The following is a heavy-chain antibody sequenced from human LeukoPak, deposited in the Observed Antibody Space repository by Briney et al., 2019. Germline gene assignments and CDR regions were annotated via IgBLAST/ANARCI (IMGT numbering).Heavy chain of an antibody. Sequence: GSLRLSCAASGFTFRAYWMSWVRQAPGEGLEWVTNIKQDGSEKNYVDSVKGRFTISRDNTKKSLHLQMNSLRAEDTAVYYCARSLRGSGWLPDDAFDIWGQGTKVTVSS. J-gene: IGHJ3*02. CDR3: ARSLRGSGWLPDDAFDI. D-gene: IGHD6-19*01. CDR1: GFTFRAYW. CDR2: IKQDGSEK. V-gene: IGHV3-7*01.